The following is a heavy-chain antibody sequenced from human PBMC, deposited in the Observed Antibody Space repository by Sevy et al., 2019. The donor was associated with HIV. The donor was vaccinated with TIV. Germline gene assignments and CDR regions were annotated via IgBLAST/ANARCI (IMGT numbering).Heavy chain of an antibody. Sequence: SETLSLTCTVSGASISRSSYDWGWIRQPPGKGLEWVGSIFYSGRTQYNPALNSRVTIYADTSKNQFSLTMSSVTVADTAVYYCARHGGLVDRAFDFWGQGALVTVSS. V-gene: IGHV4-39*01. CDR2: IFYSGRT. J-gene: IGHJ4*02. CDR3: ARHGGLVDRAFDF. D-gene: IGHD3-10*01. CDR1: GASISRSSYD.